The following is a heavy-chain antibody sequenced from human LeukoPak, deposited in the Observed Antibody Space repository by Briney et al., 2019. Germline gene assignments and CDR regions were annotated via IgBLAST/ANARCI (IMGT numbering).Heavy chain of an antibody. CDR2: IYTSGST. Sequence: SETLSLTCTVSGGSIVSYFWSWIRQPPGKGLEWIGYIYTSGSTNYNPSLKSRVTISVDTSKNPFSLKLSSVTAADTAVYYCARGRQDVTMIVVVMTAVSYYLDVWGKGTTVTAS. CDR3: ARGRQDVTMIVVVMTAVSYYLDV. V-gene: IGHV4-4*09. J-gene: IGHJ6*03. CDR1: GGSIVSYF. D-gene: IGHD3-22*01.